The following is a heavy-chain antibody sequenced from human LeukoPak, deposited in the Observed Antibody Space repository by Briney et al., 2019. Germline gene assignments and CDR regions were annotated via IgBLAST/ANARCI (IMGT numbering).Heavy chain of an antibody. V-gene: IGHV3-7*01. CDR2: IKQDGIEK. J-gene: IGHJ6*02. CDR1: GFTISSYW. CDR3: ARAMKLELPASSGHSYGMDV. Sequence: GGSLRLSCAASGFTISSYWMNWVRQAPGQGLEWLANIKQDGIEKYYLDSVKGRFTISRDNAKKSLCLQMNSLRAEDTAVYYCARAMKLELPASSGHSYGMDVWGQGTTVTVSS. D-gene: IGHD1-7*01.